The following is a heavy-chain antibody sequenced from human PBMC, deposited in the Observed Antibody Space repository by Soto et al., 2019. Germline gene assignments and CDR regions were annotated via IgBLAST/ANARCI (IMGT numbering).Heavy chain of an antibody. Sequence: PGGSLRLSCAASGFTFSSYAMHWVRQAPGKGLEWVAVISYDGSNKYYADSVKGRFTISRDNSKNTLYLQMNSLRAEDTAVYYCARVNLGLYNWFDPWGQGTLVTVSS. CDR1: GFTFSSYA. D-gene: IGHD1-7*01. CDR2: ISYDGSNK. J-gene: IGHJ5*02. V-gene: IGHV3-30-3*01. CDR3: ARVNLGLYNWFDP.